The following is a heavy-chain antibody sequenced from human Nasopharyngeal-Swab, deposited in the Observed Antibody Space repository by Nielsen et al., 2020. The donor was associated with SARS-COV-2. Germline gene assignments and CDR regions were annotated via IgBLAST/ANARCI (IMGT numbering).Heavy chain of an antibody. Sequence: TLSLTCTVSGGSISSSSYYWSWIRQPAGKGLEWIGRIYTSGSTNYNPSLKSRVTMSVDTSKNQFSLKLSSVTAADTAVYYCARGLHDYGDYQQDYYYYGMDVWGQGTTVTVSS. V-gene: IGHV4-61*02. CDR2: IYTSGST. CDR1: GGSISSSSYY. CDR3: ARGLHDYGDYQQDYYYYGMDV. D-gene: IGHD4-17*01. J-gene: IGHJ6*02.